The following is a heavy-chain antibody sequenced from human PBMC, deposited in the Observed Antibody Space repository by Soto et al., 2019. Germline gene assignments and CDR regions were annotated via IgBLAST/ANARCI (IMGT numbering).Heavy chain of an antibody. J-gene: IGHJ4*02. CDR1: GYTFTSYG. CDR3: ARDAGGYYDILTGYWTY. Sequence: GASVKVSCKASGYTFTSYGISWVRQAPGQGLEWMGWISAYNGNTNYAQKLQGRVTMTTDTSTSTAYMELRSLRSDDTAVYYCARDAGGYYDILTGYWTYWGRGTLVTVSS. D-gene: IGHD3-9*01. CDR2: ISAYNGNT. V-gene: IGHV1-18*01.